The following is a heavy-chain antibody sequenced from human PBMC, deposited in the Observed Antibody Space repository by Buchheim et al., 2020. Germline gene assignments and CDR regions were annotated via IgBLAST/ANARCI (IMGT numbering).Heavy chain of an antibody. V-gene: IGHV3-30*04. CDR3: ARDWFWSEYYDSSGYRYYYYYGMDV. CDR2: ISYDGSNK. Sequence: QVQLVESGGGMVQPGRSLRLSCAASGFTFSSYAMHWVRQAPGKGLEWVAVISYDGSNKYYADSVKGQFTISRDNSKNTLYLQMNSLRAEDTAVYYCARDWFWSEYYDSSGYRYYYYYGMDVWGQGTT. J-gene: IGHJ6*02. D-gene: IGHD3-22*01. CDR1: GFTFSSYA.